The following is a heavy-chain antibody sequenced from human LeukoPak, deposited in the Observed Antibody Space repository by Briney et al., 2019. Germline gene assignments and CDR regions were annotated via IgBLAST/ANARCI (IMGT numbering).Heavy chain of an antibody. CDR3: AKAYFDWLFVDI. J-gene: IGHJ3*02. V-gene: IGHV3-23*01. D-gene: IGHD3-9*01. CDR2: ISGGSSTI. Sequence: GGSLRLSCAASGFTFSNYAMSWVRQAPGKGLEWVSSISGGSSTIYYADSVKDRFTISRDNSKNTLYLQMNSLRAEDTAVYYCAKAYFDWLFVDIWGQGTMVTVSS. CDR1: GFTFSNYA.